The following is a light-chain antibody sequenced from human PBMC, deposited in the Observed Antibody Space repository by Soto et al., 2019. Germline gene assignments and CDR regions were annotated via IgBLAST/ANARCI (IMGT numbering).Light chain of an antibody. CDR1: RSDVGGYNY. Sequence: HSALTQPASVSGSPGQSITISCTGTRSDVGGYNYVSWYQQHPGKAPKLMIYDVSNRPSGVSNRFSGSKSGNTASLTISGLQAEDEADYYCNSYRSGSTRVFGGGTKVTVL. CDR3: NSYRSGSTRV. J-gene: IGLJ3*02. CDR2: DVS. V-gene: IGLV2-14*01.